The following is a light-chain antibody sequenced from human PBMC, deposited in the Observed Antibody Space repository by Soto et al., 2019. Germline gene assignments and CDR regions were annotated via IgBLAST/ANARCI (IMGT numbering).Light chain of an antibody. CDR1: QSVSSY. V-gene: IGKV3-11*01. CDR2: DTF. CDR3: QHRRNWPST. J-gene: IGKJ1*01. Sequence: EIVLTQSPVTLSLSPGERATLSCRASQSVSSYLAWYQQKPGQAPRLLIYDTFNRATGIPARFSGSGSGTDFTVTIGSLEPEDFVVYYCQHRRNWPSTFGQGTRVEIK.